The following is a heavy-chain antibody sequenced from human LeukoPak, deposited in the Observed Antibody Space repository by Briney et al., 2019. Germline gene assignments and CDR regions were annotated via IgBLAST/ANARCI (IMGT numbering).Heavy chain of an antibody. CDR1: GFTFSSYG. J-gene: IGHJ4*02. D-gene: IGHD3-22*01. CDR3: ARDETYDYESNGYLDF. CDR2: IRHDGSET. V-gene: IGHV3-7*01. Sequence: GGSLRLSCAASGFTFSSYGMHWVRQAPGKGLEWVANIRHDGSETYYVDSLRGRFTISRDNAKNLVYLQMSSLRAEDTAIYYCARDETYDYESNGYLDFWGQGTVVTVSS.